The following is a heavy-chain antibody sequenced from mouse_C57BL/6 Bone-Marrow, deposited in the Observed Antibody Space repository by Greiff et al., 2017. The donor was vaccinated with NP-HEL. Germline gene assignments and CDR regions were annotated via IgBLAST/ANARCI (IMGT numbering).Heavy chain of an antibody. CDR1: GYTFTSYW. D-gene: IGHD3-3*01. V-gene: IGHV1-64*01. Sequence: VQLQQSGAELVKPGASVKLSCKASGYTFTSYWMHWVKQRPGQGLEWIGLIHPNSGSTNYNEKFKSKATLTVDKSASTAYMQLSSLTSEDSAVYYCAGPHWYFDVWGTGTTVTVSS. CDR2: IHPNSGST. J-gene: IGHJ1*03. CDR3: AGPHWYFDV.